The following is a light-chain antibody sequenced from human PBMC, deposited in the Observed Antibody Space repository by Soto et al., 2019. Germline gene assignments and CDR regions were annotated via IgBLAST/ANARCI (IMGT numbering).Light chain of an antibody. CDR3: QHYGSLVLT. CDR2: GAS. CDR1: QSVSSNY. J-gene: IGKJ4*01. Sequence: EIVLTQSPGTLSLSPGERATLSCRASQSVSSNYLACYQQNPGQAPRLLIYGASSRATIIPDWFSGSGSGTDFTLTISRLEPEDVAVYCCQHYGSLVLTFGGGTKVEIK. V-gene: IGKV3-20*01.